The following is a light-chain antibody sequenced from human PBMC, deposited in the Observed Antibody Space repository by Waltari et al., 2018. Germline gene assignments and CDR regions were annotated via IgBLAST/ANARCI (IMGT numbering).Light chain of an antibody. CDR1: SRDVGSYNL. J-gene: IGLJ3*02. CDR2: EVS. V-gene: IGLV2-23*02. Sequence: QSALTQPASVSGSPGQSITISCTGTSRDVGSYNLFSWYQQHPGKAPKLMIYEVSKRPSGVSNRFSGSKSGNEASLTISGLQADDEADYSCCSYAANYTPNWVFGGGTKLTVL. CDR3: CSYAANYTPNWV.